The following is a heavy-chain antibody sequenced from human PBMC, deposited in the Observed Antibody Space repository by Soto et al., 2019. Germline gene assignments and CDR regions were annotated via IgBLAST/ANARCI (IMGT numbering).Heavy chain of an antibody. Sequence: SQTLSLTCAISGDSVSSNSAAWNWIRQSPSRGLEWLGRTYYRSKWYNDYAVSVKSRITINPDTSKDQFSLQLNSVTPEDTAVYYCARWGEGQQLVSSGMDVWGQGTTVTVSS. CDR2: TYYRSKWYN. CDR3: ARWGEGQQLVSSGMDV. CDR1: GDSVSSNSAA. V-gene: IGHV6-1*01. J-gene: IGHJ6*02. D-gene: IGHD6-13*01.